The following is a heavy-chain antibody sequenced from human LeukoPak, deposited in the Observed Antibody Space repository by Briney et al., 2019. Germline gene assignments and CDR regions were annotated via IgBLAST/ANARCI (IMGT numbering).Heavy chain of an antibody. CDR1: GFTFGDYA. V-gene: IGHV3-30*18. CDR2: ISYDGSNK. D-gene: IGHD3-22*01. CDR3: AEGSGYPGDY. Sequence: GGSLRLSCTTSGFTFGDYAMSWVRQAPGKGLEWVAVISYDGSNKYYADSVKGRFTISRDNSKNTLYLQMNSLRAEDTAVYYCAEGSGYPGDYWGQGTLVTVSS. J-gene: IGHJ4*02.